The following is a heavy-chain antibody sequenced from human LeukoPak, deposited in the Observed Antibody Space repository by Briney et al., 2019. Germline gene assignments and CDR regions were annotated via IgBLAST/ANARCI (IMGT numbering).Heavy chain of an antibody. J-gene: IGHJ4*02. CDR1: GFTFSSYW. CDR3: ARDLYSSGWCFDY. CDR2: IKQDGSEK. V-gene: IGHV3-7*01. D-gene: IGHD6-19*01. Sequence: PGASLRLSCAASGFTFSSYWMSWVRQAPRKGLEWVANIKQDGSEKYYVDSVKGRFTISRDNAKNSLYLQMNSLRAEDTAVYYCARDLYSSGWCFDYWGQGTLVTVSS.